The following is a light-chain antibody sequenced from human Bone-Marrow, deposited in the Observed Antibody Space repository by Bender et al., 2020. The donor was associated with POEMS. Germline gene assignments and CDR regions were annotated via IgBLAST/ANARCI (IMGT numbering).Light chain of an antibody. CDR2: DVS. Sequence: QSALTQPHSVSGSPGQSVTISCTGTSSDVSDYDYVSWYQQYPGTAPKLLIYDVSERPSGVPDRFSGSRSDNTASLTISGLQDEDEAEYYCCSYTGTTVFGTGTKVTVL. V-gene: IGLV2-11*01. CDR1: SSDVSDYDY. J-gene: IGLJ1*01. CDR3: CSYTGTTV.